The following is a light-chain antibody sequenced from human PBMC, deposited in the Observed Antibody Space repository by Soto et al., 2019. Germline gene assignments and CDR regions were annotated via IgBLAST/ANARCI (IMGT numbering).Light chain of an antibody. CDR2: HVS. CDR1: SSDVGGYNY. CDR3: SSNTSTSTYV. Sequence: QSALTQPASVSGSPGQSITISCTGTSSDVGGYNYVSWYQQYPGKAPKLMIYHVSNRPSGVSNRFSGSKSGNSASLTISGLQAEDEADYYCSSNTSTSTYVFGTGTKLTVL. V-gene: IGLV2-14*01. J-gene: IGLJ1*01.